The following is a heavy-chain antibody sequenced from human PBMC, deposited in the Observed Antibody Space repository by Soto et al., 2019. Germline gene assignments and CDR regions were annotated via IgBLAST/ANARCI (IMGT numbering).Heavy chain of an antibody. CDR3: SITFGGGIIY. J-gene: IGHJ4*02. Sequence: EVQLVESGGDLVKPGGSLRLSCAASGLTFPDAWMSWVRQAPGKGLEWVGLIKTKTDGGTTDYVAPVKGRFIISRDDSKNTLYLQMSSLKAEDTALYYCSITFGGGIIYWGQGTLVTVSS. D-gene: IGHD3-16*02. CDR2: IKTKTDGGTT. CDR1: GLTFPDAW. V-gene: IGHV3-15*01.